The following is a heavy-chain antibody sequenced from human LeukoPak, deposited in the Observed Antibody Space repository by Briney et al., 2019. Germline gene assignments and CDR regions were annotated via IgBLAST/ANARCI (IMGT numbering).Heavy chain of an antibody. Sequence: GGSLRLSCAVSGFSSSNYGMHWVRQAPGKGLEWVALIWYDGSNKYYADSVKGRFTISRDNSKSTLYLQMNTLRAEDTAVYYCAKARGAATYYYYYMDVWGKGTTVTVYS. CDR2: IWYDGSNK. CDR1: GFSSSNYG. CDR3: AKARGAATYYYYYMDV. J-gene: IGHJ6*03. D-gene: IGHD1-26*01. V-gene: IGHV3-33*06.